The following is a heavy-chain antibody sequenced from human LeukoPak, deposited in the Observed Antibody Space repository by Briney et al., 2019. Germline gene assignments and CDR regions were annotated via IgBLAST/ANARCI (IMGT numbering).Heavy chain of an antibody. Sequence: PSETLSLTCTVSGGSISSYYWSWIRQPPGKGLEWIGYIYYSGSTNYNPSLKSRVTISVDTSKNQFSLKLSSVTAADTAVYYRAACSGGSCYRNDAFDTWGQGTMVTVSS. CDR2: IYYSGST. D-gene: IGHD2-15*01. V-gene: IGHV4-59*01. J-gene: IGHJ3*02. CDR3: AACSGGSCYRNDAFDT. CDR1: GGSISSYY.